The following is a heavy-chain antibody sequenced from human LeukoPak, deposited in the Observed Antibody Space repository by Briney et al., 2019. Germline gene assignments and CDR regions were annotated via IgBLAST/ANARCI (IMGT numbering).Heavy chain of an antibody. CDR3: AHRRGFVAAAAFDF. Sequence: SGPTLVKPTQTLTLTCTFSGLSLSSTEVGVGWIRQPPGKAPEWLALLYWNGEERYSPSLKNRLTITKDTSKSQVVLTMTNMDPIDTATYYCAHRRGFVAAAAFDFWGQGILVTVSS. D-gene: IGHD6-13*01. V-gene: IGHV2-5*01. CDR1: GLSLSSTEVG. CDR2: LYWNGEE. J-gene: IGHJ4*02.